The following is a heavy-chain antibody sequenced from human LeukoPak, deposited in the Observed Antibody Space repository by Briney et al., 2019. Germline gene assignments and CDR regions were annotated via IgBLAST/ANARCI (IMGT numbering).Heavy chain of an antibody. Sequence: SETLSLTCAVYGESFSGFYWNWIRQSPGKGLEWLGEINHSGNTNYNPSLEDRVTVLADTSKNQFSLKLTSVTAADTAVYYCARISTVNHNFDYWGRGILVTVS. D-gene: IGHD4-11*01. CDR1: GESFSGFY. V-gene: IGHV4-34*01. J-gene: IGHJ4*02. CDR3: ARISTVNHNFDY. CDR2: INHSGNT.